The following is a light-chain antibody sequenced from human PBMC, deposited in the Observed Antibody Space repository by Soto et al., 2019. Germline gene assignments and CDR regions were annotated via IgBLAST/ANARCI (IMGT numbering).Light chain of an antibody. J-gene: IGLJ3*02. V-gene: IGLV2-8*01. CDR2: EVS. Sequence: QSALTQPPSASGSPGQSVTISCTGTSSDVGAYNYVSWYQQYPGKAPKLMIYEVSKRPSGVPDRFSGSKSRKTASLTVSGFQPEDGDAYYCTAYAGSNIWVFGGGTKVTVL. CDR1: SSDVGAYNY. CDR3: TAYAGSNIWV.